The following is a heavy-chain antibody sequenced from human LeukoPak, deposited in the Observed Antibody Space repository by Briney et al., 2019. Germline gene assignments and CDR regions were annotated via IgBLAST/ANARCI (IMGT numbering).Heavy chain of an antibody. Sequence: GGSLRLSCAASGFTSDDYAMNWVRQAPGKGLEWFSGINWNGGSTGYADSVKGRFTISRDNAKNSLYLQMNSLRVEDTVFYYGARGSSFEWFRVSFDIWGQGTVVTVSS. CDR1: GFTSDDYA. CDR3: ARGSSFEWFRVSFDI. CDR2: INWNGGST. J-gene: IGHJ3*02. D-gene: IGHD3-3*01. V-gene: IGHV3-20*04.